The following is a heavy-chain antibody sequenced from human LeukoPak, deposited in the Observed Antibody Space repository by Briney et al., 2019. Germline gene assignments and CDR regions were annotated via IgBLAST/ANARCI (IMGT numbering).Heavy chain of an antibody. CDR1: GGTFSSYA. CDR2: IIPIFGTA. Sequence: SVKVSCKASGGTFSSYAISWVRQAPGQGLEWMGGIIPIFGTANYAQKFQGRVTITADESTSTAYMELSSLRSEDTAVYYCAGMVNYYYYGMVVWGQGTTVTVSS. D-gene: IGHD5-18*01. V-gene: IGHV1-69*13. CDR3: AGMVNYYYYGMVV. J-gene: IGHJ6*02.